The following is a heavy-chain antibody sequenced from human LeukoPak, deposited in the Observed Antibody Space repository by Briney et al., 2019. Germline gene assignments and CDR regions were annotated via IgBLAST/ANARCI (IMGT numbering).Heavy chain of an antibody. D-gene: IGHD6-13*01. J-gene: IGHJ3*02. Sequence: GGSLRLSCAASGFPFSSYAMSWVRHAPGKGLEWVSRISGSGGSTYYADSVKGRFTISRDNSKNTLYLQMNSLRAEDTAVYYCANAGDVAAAGSDAFDIWGQGTMVTVSS. CDR1: GFPFSSYA. CDR2: ISGSGGST. V-gene: IGHV3-23*01. CDR3: ANAGDVAAAGSDAFDI.